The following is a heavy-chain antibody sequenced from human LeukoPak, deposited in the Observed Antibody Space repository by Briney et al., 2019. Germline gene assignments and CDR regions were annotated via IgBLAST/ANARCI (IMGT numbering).Heavy chain of an antibody. CDR3: AKESLFGVVLNWFDP. CDR2: ISGGST. V-gene: IGHV3-23*01. CDR1: GFTFSSYW. J-gene: IGHJ5*02. D-gene: IGHD3-3*01. Sequence: GGSLRLSCAASGFTFSSYWMSWVRQAPGKGLEWVSTISGGSTYYADSVKGRFTISRDNSKNTLYLRMNSLRAEDTAVYYCAKESLFGVVLNWFDPWGQGTLVTVSS.